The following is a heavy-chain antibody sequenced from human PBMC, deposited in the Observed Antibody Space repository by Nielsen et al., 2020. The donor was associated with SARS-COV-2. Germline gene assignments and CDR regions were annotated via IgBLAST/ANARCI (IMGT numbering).Heavy chain of an antibody. CDR2: IDPSDSYT. CDR3: ARHMLTTGVAGSFDF. Sequence: VWQMPGKGLEWMGRIDPSDSYTAYSPSFQGHVTMSAEKAISTAYLQWSSLKASDTAMYYCARHMLTTGVAGSFDFWGQGTLVTVSS. J-gene: IGHJ4*02. V-gene: IGHV5-10-1*01. D-gene: IGHD6-19*01.